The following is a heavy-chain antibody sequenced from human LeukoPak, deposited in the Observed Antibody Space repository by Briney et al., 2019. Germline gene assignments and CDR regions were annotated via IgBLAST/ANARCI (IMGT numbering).Heavy chain of an antibody. D-gene: IGHD3-10*01. CDR2: IYYSGST. CDR1: GGSISSGGYY. J-gene: IGHJ4*02. V-gene: IGHV4-31*03. CDR3: ARTVIRDYFDY. Sequence: PSETLSLTCTVSGGSISSGGYYWSWIRQHPGKGLEWIGYIYYSGSTYYNPSLKSRVTISVDTSKNQFSLKLSSVTAPDTAVYYCARTVIRDYFDYWGQGTLVTVSS.